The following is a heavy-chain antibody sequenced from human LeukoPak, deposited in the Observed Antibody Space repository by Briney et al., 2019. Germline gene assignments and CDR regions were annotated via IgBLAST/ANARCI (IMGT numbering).Heavy chain of an antibody. CDR3: ARDIYYDSSGYYGSVY. Sequence: GGSLRLSCAASGFTFSSYSMNWVRQAPGRGLEWVSYISSSSSTIYYADSVKGRFTISRDNAKNSLYLQMNSLRAEDTAVYYCARDIYYDSSGYYGSVYWGQGTLVTVSS. CDR1: GFTFSSYS. J-gene: IGHJ4*02. D-gene: IGHD3-22*01. V-gene: IGHV3-48*04. CDR2: ISSSSSTI.